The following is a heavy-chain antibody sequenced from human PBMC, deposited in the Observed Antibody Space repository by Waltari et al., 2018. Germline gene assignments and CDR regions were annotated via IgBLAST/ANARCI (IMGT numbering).Heavy chain of an antibody. CDR3: ALSPQQLLAFDF. Sequence: QVQVVQSGTEVKKPGSSVRVSCKVSGDPFNQYAISWVRQAPGQGLEWMGKIVPILRLTNFSQKFRDRVTLTATTSTTTAFMDLTDLTSEDTAVYYCALSPQQLLAFDFWGQGTMVTVSS. CDR2: IVPILRLT. V-gene: IGHV1-69*04. CDR1: GDPFNQYA. J-gene: IGHJ3*01. D-gene: IGHD6-13*01.